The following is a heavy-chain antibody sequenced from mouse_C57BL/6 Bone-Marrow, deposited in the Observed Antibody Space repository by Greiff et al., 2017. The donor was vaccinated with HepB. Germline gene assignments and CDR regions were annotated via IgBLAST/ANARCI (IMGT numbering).Heavy chain of an antibody. D-gene: IGHD1-1*01. Sequence: VQLQQPGAELVKPGASVKLSCKASGYTFTSYWMHWVKQRPGQGLEWIGMIHPNSGSTNYNEKFKSKATLTVDKSSSTAYMQLSSLTSEDAAVYYCARGSGYWYFDVWGTGTTVTVSS. CDR3: ARGSGYWYFDV. CDR2: IHPNSGST. CDR1: GYTFTSYW. J-gene: IGHJ1*03. V-gene: IGHV1-64*01.